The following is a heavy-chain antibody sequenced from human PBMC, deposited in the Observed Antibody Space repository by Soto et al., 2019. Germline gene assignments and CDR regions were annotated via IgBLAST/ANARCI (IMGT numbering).Heavy chain of an antibody. CDR3: AKLYMPYYYDSSGYQDY. Sequence: ASVKVSCKASGFTFTSSAVQWVRQARGQRLEWIGWIVVGSGNTNYAQKFQERVTITRDMSTSTAYMELSSLRAEDTAVYYCAKLYMPYYYDSSGYQDYWGQGTLVTVSS. D-gene: IGHD3-22*01. V-gene: IGHV1-58*01. CDR2: IVVGSGNT. J-gene: IGHJ4*02. CDR1: GFTFTSSA.